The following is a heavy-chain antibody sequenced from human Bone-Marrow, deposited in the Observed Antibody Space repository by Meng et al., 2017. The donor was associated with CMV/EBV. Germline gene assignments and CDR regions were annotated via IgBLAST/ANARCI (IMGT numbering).Heavy chain of an antibody. CDR1: GGSISSHY. D-gene: IGHD5-24*01. Sequence: SETLSLTCTVSGGSISSHYWSWIRQAPGKGLEWIGYITDRGSTSYNPSLKSRVSILVEADKNQFSLRLTSVTVADTAVFYCARSRDEFSKEFDRWGQGTRVTGSS. V-gene: IGHV4-59*03. CDR3: ARSRDEFSKEFDR. J-gene: IGHJ5*02. CDR2: ITDRGST.